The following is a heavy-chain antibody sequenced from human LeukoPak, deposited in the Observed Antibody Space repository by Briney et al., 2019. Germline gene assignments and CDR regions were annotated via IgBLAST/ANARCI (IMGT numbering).Heavy chain of an antibody. V-gene: IGHV3-23*01. Sequence: GGSLRLSCAASGFSFRDYWMCWVRQAPGKGLEWVSAISGSGGSTYYADSVKGRFTISRDNSKNTLYLQMNSLRAEDTAVYYCAKDRTVTSMILDVWGQGTTVTVSS. J-gene: IGHJ6*02. CDR3: AKDRTVTSMILDV. D-gene: IGHD3/OR15-3a*01. CDR1: GFSFRDYW. CDR2: ISGSGGST.